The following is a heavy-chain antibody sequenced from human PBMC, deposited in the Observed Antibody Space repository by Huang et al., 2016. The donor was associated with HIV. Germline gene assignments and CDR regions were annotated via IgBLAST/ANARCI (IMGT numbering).Heavy chain of an antibody. CDR3: ATVDYYDTSGPQRGYFDN. V-gene: IGHV1-69*01. J-gene: IGHJ4*02. Sequence: QVQLVQSGAEVKKPGSSVKVSCKASGGSFRNFAIGWVRQAPGQGLEWKGGIIPTLGTANYGQKFQGRVTIIADESTSTAYMELSSLRSEDTAVYYCATVDYYDTSGPQRGYFDNWGQGTLVTVSS. CDR1: GGSFRNFA. D-gene: IGHD3-22*01. CDR2: IIPTLGTA.